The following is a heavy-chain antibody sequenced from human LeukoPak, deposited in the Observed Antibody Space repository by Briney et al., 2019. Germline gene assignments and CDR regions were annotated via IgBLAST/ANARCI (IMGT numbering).Heavy chain of an antibody. CDR3: VRDVSEGDAFEI. CDR2: IIPILGLA. J-gene: IGHJ3*02. D-gene: IGHD2-8*01. V-gene: IGHV1-69*04. CDR1: GGNFGRYG. Sequence: SVKVSCKASGGNFGRYGITWVRQAPGQGLEWMGRIIPILGLANYAQKFQGRVAIIADKSTNTAYMELSSVTSEDTAVYYCVRDVSEGDAFEIWGQGTMVTVSS.